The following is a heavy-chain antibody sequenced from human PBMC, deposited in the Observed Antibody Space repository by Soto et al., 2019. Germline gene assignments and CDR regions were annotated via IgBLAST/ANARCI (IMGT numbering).Heavy chain of an antibody. CDR2: ISATGATT. D-gene: IGHD2-15*01. CDR1: GFTFSDYA. V-gene: IGHV3-23*01. Sequence: EVQLLESGGGLGQPGGSLRLSCVASGFTFSDYAMTWVRQAPGKGLEWVSVISATGATTYYADSVRGRFTISRDNSKNTLNLQMNDLRVEDTAVIYCAKGRKSTEKDIAVMLAAASSIQHWGQGTLVTVSS. J-gene: IGHJ1*01. CDR3: AKGRKSTEKDIAVMLAAASSIQH.